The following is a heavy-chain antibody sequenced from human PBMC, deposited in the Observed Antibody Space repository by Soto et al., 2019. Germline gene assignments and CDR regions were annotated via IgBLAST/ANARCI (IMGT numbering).Heavy chain of an antibody. Sequence: QVQLVESGGGVVQSGRSLRLSCAASGFTFSSYGMHWVRQAPGKGLEWVAVIWYDGSNKYYADSVKGRFTVSRDNSKNTLYLQKTSLRAEDTDVYYCATNGGFGTGTTDYWGQGTLVTVSS. J-gene: IGHJ4*02. V-gene: IGHV3-33*01. CDR2: IWYDGSNK. CDR3: ATNGGFGTGTTDY. D-gene: IGHD1-1*01. CDR1: GFTFSSYG.